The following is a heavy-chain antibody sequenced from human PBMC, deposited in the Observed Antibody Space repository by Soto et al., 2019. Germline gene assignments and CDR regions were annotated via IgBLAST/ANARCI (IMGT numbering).Heavy chain of an antibody. CDR1: GGSISSGGYY. D-gene: IGHD6-6*01. CDR2: NYYSGIT. Sequence: QVQLQESGPGLVKPSQTLSLTCTVSGGSISSGGYYWTWIRQHAGKGLEWIGYNYYSGITYYNPSLKSRVTTSLDTSKNQFSLKLSSVTAADTAVYYCARGSSIAGLYYGMDVWGQGTTVTVSS. J-gene: IGHJ6*02. V-gene: IGHV4-31*03. CDR3: ARGSSIAGLYYGMDV.